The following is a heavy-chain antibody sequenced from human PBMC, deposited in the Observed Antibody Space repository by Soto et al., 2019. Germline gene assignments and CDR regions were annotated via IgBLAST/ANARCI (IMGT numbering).Heavy chain of an antibody. CDR3: ARDAGLCEGGGCYGIPLGG. Sequence: EVQLVESGGVLVQPGGSLRLSCAASGFTVSSKYMTWVRQAPGKGLEWVSLIQSGATTYYADSVKGRFTISRDTSKTTLHLQMHSLRVEDTSGYYCARDAGLCEGGGCYGIPLGGWGEGTSVTVAA. CDR2: IQSGATT. D-gene: IGHD2-15*01. V-gene: IGHV3-66*01. J-gene: IGHJ6*04. CDR1: GFTVSSKY.